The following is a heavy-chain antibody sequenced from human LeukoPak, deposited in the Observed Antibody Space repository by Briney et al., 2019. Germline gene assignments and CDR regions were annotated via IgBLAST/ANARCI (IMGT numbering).Heavy chain of an antibody. J-gene: IGHJ6*02. CDR2: INHSGST. CDR1: GGSFSGYY. CDR3: ARRNYYYYGMDV. V-gene: IGHV4-34*01. Sequence: SETLSLTCAVYGGSFSGYYWSWIRQPPGKGLEWIGEINHSGSTNYNPSLKSRVTISVDRSKNQFSLKLSSVTAADTAVYYCARRNYYYYGMDVWGQGTTVTVSS.